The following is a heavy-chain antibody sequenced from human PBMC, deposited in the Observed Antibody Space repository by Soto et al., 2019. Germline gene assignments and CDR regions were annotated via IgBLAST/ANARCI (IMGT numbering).Heavy chain of an antibody. D-gene: IGHD3-3*01. V-gene: IGHV4-4*07. CDR1: GASMNSYH. J-gene: IGHJ4*02. CDR3: ATERSGYYLYFDY. Sequence: SETLSLTCTVSGASMNSYHWSWIRQPAGKGLEWIGHIHSSGSTNYNPSLKSRVTMSVDTSKNQFSLRLMSLTAADTAVYYCATERSGYYLYFDYWGQGALVTVSS. CDR2: IHSSGST.